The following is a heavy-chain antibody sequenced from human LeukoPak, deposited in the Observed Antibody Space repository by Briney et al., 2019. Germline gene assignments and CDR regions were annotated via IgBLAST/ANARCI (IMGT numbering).Heavy chain of an antibody. CDR3: ATLTGYSSESWFDP. V-gene: IGHV4-59*01. J-gene: IGHJ5*02. D-gene: IGHD3-9*01. Sequence: SETLSLTCTVSGGSISSYYWSWIRQPPGKGLEWIGYIYYTGSTNYNPSLKSRVTISVDTSKNQFSLKLSSVTAADTAVYYCATLTGYSSESWFDPWGQGILVTVSS. CDR2: IYYTGST. CDR1: GGSISSYY.